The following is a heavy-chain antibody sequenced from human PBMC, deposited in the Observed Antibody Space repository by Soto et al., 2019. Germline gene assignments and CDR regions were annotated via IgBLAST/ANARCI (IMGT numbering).Heavy chain of an antibody. CDR2: IIPIFGTA. J-gene: IGHJ6*02. CDR1: GRIFSSYA. Sequence: SGNDCCTASGRIFSSYAISWVRKAPGQGLESMGGIIPIFGTANYAQKFQGRVTITADESTSTAYMELSSLRSEDTAVYYCARQNQLIRPRYGMDVWGQGTTVTVS. CDR3: ARQNQLIRPRYGMDV. D-gene: IGHD2-2*01. V-gene: IGHV1-69*13.